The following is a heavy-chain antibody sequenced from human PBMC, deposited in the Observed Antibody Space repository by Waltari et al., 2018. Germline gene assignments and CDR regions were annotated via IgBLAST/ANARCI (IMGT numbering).Heavy chain of an antibody. Sequence: EVQLVESGGGLVQPGGSLRLSCAASGFTFSRHWMYWVRQPPGKGLVWVSGIKSDGSSTSYAESVKCRVTIARDNAKNTLYLQMNSLRAEDTAVYYCVRDSSGTYWGQGTQVTVSS. D-gene: IGHD3-22*01. CDR2: IKSDGSST. J-gene: IGHJ4*02. CDR3: VRDSSGTY. CDR1: GFTFSRHW. V-gene: IGHV3-74*01.